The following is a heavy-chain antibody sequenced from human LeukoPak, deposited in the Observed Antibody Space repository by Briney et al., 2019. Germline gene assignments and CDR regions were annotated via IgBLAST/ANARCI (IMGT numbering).Heavy chain of an antibody. CDR2: IYYSGST. V-gene: IGHV4-59*03. Sequence: SETLSLTCIVSGASISTYYWSWLRQPPGKGLEWIGYIYYSGSTNYSPSLRSRVTISLDTSKKQFSLKLSSVTAADTAVYYCAGYSTVTTADGYYGMDVWGQGTTVIVSS. CDR1: GASISTYY. CDR3: AGYSTVTTADGYYGMDV. J-gene: IGHJ6*02. D-gene: IGHD4-17*01.